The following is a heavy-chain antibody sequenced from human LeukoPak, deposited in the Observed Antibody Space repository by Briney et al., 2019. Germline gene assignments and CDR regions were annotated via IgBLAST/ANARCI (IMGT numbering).Heavy chain of an antibody. D-gene: IGHD3-22*01. CDR1: GGTFSSYA. J-gene: IGHJ4*02. V-gene: IGHV1-69*05. Sequence: SAKVSCKASGGTFSSYAISWVRQAPGQGLEWMGGIIPIFGTANYAQKFQGRVTITTDESTSTAYMELSSLRSEDTAVYYCARWQGNDNDSSGGGLDYWGQGTLVTVSS. CDR3: ARWQGNDNDSSGGGLDY. CDR2: IIPIFGTA.